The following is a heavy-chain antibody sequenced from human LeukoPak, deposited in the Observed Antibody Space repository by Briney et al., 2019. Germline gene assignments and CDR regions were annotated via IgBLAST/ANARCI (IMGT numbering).Heavy chain of an antibody. CDR3: ARRGRSGSGYPDTFDI. Sequence: GGSLRLSCAASGFTFSNYAMSWVRQAPGKGLDWVSSISSSGTYIDYADSVKGRFTISRDNAKNSLYLQVNSLRDEDTAIYYCARRGRSGSGYPDTFDIWGQGTMVTVSS. D-gene: IGHD3-22*01. CDR1: GFTFSNYA. V-gene: IGHV3-21*01. CDR2: ISSSGTYI. J-gene: IGHJ3*02.